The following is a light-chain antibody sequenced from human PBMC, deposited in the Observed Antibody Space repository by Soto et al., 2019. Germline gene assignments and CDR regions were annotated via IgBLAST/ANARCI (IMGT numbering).Light chain of an antibody. Sequence: AVRMTQSPSSLSASTGDRVTITCRASQGIGNYLAWYQQRPGKAPKLLIYSASTLQSGVPSRFSGSGSGADFTLTISWLQSEDFATYYCQQYYSYPSLFGPGTKGDIK. V-gene: IGKV1-8*01. CDR2: SAS. CDR3: QQYYSYPSL. J-gene: IGKJ3*01. CDR1: QGIGNY.